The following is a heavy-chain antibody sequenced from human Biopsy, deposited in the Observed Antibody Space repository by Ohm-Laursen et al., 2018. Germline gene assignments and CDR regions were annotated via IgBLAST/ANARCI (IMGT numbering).Heavy chain of an antibody. CDR2: ISYSGTT. CDR1: GGSIGGGEYY. Sequence: TLSLTCSVSGGSIGGGEYYWNWICRHPGKGLEWIGLISYSGTTFYNPSLESLLTISIDTSKNHFSLNLRSVTAADTAVYYCARGVPHYDGSGFPLAGYWYFDLWGRGTLVTVSS. V-gene: IGHV4-31*01. J-gene: IGHJ2*01. D-gene: IGHD3-22*01. CDR3: ARGVPHYDGSGFPLAGYWYFDL.